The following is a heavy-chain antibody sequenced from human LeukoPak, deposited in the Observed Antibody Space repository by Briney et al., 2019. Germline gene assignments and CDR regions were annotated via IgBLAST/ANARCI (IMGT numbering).Heavy chain of an antibody. Sequence: TSETLSLTCTVSGGSISSSSYYWGWIRQPPGKGLEWIGSIYYSGSTYYNPSLKSRVTISVDTSKNQFSLKLSSVTAADTAVYYCARAGEVRGVIYAFDIWGQGTMVTVSS. CDR1: GGSISSSSYY. J-gene: IGHJ3*02. CDR2: IYYSGST. V-gene: IGHV4-39*07. CDR3: ARAGEVRGVIYAFDI. D-gene: IGHD3-10*01.